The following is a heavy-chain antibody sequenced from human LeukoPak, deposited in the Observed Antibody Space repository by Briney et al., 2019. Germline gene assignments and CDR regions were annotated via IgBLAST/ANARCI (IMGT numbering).Heavy chain of an antibody. CDR1: GFTFSSYA. Sequence: GGSLRLSCAASGFTFSSYAMNWVRQAPGKGLEWVSGISGSGGSTYYADSVKGRFTISRDNSMTTLYLQMNSLRAEDTAVYYCAKDRGIAAAVHYFDYWGQGTLVTVSS. D-gene: IGHD6-13*01. J-gene: IGHJ4*02. CDR3: AKDRGIAAAVHYFDY. V-gene: IGHV3-23*01. CDR2: ISGSGGST.